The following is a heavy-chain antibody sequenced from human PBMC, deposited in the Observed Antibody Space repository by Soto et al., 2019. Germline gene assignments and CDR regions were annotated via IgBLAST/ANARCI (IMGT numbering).Heavy chain of an antibody. D-gene: IGHD3-3*01. J-gene: IGHJ6*02. CDR2: ISSSGSTI. CDR3: ARVGYDFDYIGGYYYYYGMDV. V-gene: IGHV3-48*03. CDR1: GFTFSSYE. Sequence: EVQLVESGGGLVQPGGSLRLSCAASGFTFSSYEMNWVRQTPGKGLEWVSYISSSGSTIYYADSVKGRFTISRDNAKNSLYLQMNSLRAEDTAVYYCARVGYDFDYIGGYYYYYGMDVWGQGTTVTVSS.